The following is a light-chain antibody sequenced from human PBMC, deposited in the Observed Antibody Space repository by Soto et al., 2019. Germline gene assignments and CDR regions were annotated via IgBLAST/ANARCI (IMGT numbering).Light chain of an antibody. V-gene: IGLV2-8*01. J-gene: IGLJ1*01. CDR2: EVT. CDR1: SSDIGIYKY. Sequence: QSALTQPPSASGSSGQSVTISCTGTSSDIGIYKYVSWYQLHPGKAPKLMMYEVTNRPSGVPDRFSGSKSGNTASLTVSGLQAEDEADYYCGSYAGSNNFVFGTGTKLTVL. CDR3: GSYAGSNNFV.